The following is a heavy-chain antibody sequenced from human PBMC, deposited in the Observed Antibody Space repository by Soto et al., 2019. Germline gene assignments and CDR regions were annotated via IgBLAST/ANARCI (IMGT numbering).Heavy chain of an antibody. CDR1: GGSFSGYY. D-gene: IGHD5-18*01. V-gene: IGHV4-34*01. Sequence: QVQLQQWGAGLLKPSETLSLTCAVSGGSFSGYYWSWIRQPPGKGLEWIVEINHSGSTNYNPSLMSRVTISVDTSKNQFSLKLSSVTAADTAVYYCARGRRYSYGYFDYWGQGTLVTVSS. J-gene: IGHJ4*02. CDR2: INHSGST. CDR3: ARGRRYSYGYFDY.